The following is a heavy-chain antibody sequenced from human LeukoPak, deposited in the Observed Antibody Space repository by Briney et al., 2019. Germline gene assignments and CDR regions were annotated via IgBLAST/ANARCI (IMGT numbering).Heavy chain of an antibody. CDR1: GFTFSSYS. J-gene: IGHJ6*02. V-gene: IGHV3-21*01. D-gene: IGHD1-26*01. CDR2: ISSSSSYI. Sequence: GGSLRLSCAASGFTFSSYSMNWVRQTPGKGLEWVSSISSSSSYIYYADSVKGRFTISRDNAKNSLYLQMNSLRAEDTAVYYCARGGSHYGMDVWGQGTTVTVSS. CDR3: ARGGSHYGMDV.